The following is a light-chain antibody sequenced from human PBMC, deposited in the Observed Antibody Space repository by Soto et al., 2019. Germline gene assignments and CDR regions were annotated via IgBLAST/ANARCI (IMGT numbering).Light chain of an antibody. CDR2: AAS. Sequence: DIQMTKSPSSLSGSVGDSVTITCRASQGISNYLAWYQQRPGKAPTLLIYAASTLQSGVPSRFSGSGSGTDFTLTISSLQPEDVATYYCQRYNNAPRTFGQGTKVEIK. J-gene: IGKJ1*01. CDR1: QGISNY. CDR3: QRYNNAPRT. V-gene: IGKV1-27*01.